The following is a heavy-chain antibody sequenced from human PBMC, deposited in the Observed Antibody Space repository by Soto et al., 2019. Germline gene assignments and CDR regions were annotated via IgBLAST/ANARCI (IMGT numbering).Heavy chain of an antibody. V-gene: IGHV1-69*04. CDR3: AREYLVHSSSMSGSFSAVSSGQAFDI. CDR2: IIPILGIA. CDR1: GGTFSSYT. J-gene: IGHJ3*02. D-gene: IGHD6-6*01. Sequence: GASVKVSCKASGGTFSSYTISWVRQAPGQGVEWMGRIIPILGIANYAQKFQGRVTITADKSTSTAYMELSSLRSEDTAVYYCAREYLVHSSSMSGSFSAVSSGQAFDIWGQGTMVTVSS.